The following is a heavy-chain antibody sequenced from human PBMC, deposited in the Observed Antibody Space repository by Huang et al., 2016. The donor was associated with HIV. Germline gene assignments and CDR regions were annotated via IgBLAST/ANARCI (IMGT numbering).Heavy chain of an antibody. V-gene: IGHV4-39*01. CDR1: GGSISSTSYL. CDR3: ARQFAGWYYFGPRRTFGFDY. CDR2: MSYGTRT. J-gene: IGHJ4*02. D-gene: IGHD6-19*01. Sequence: QVQLQESGPGLVKPSETLSLTCTVSGGSISSTSYLWVWIRQPPGKGLEGIGSMSYGTRTYYNPSRRSRVTIPIDTSKNQFSLQLSAVNAADTAVYYCARQFAGWYYFGPRRTFGFDYWGQGTLVAVSS.